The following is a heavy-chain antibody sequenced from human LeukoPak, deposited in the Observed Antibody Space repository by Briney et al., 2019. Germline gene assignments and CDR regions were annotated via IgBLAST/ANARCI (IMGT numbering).Heavy chain of an antibody. D-gene: IGHD3-22*01. CDR2: INHSGST. CDR3: ARADYDSSGYKFAY. J-gene: IGHJ4*02. CDR1: GGSFSAYY. V-gene: IGHV4-34*01. Sequence: SETLSLTCAVYGGSFSAYYWSWIRQPPGKGLEWIGEINHSGSTNYNPSLKSRVTISVDTSKNQFSLKLSSVTAADTAVYYCARADYDSSGYKFAYWGQGTLVTVSS.